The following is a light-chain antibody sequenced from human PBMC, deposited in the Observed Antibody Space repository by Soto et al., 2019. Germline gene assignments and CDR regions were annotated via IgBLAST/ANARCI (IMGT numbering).Light chain of an antibody. CDR3: SSYASSSSYV. CDR2: DVS. V-gene: IGLV2-14*01. J-gene: IGLJ1*01. Sequence: QSVLTQPASVSGSPGQSITISCTGTSSNVGGYNYVSWYQQHPGKAPKLMIYDVSNRPSGVSNRFSGSKSGNTASLTISGLQAVDEADYYCSSYASSSSYVFGTG. CDR1: SSNVGGYNY.